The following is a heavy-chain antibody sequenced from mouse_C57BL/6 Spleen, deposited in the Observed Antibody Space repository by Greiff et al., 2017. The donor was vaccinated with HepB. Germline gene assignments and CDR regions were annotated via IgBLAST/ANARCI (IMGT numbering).Heavy chain of an antibody. D-gene: IGHD3-2*02. CDR2: INPNNGGT. J-gene: IGHJ4*01. CDR1: GYTFTDYY. Sequence: EVQLQQSGPELVKPGASVKISCKASGYTFTDYYMNWVKQSHGKSLEWIGDINPNNGGTSYNQKFKGKATLTVDKSSSTAYMELRSLTSEDSAVYYCALDSSGYGYYAMDYWGQGTSVTVSS. V-gene: IGHV1-26*01. CDR3: ALDSSGYGYYAMDY.